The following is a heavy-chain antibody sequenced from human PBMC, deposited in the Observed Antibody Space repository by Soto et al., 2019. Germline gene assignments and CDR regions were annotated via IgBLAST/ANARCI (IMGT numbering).Heavy chain of an antibody. V-gene: IGHV3-7*01. J-gene: IGHJ4*02. CDR3: ASVDDSGDGDFSSLGY. CDR2: IKQDGSEK. D-gene: IGHD4-17*01. CDR1: GFTFSSYW. Sequence: EVQLVESGGGLVQPGGSLRLSCAASGFTFSSYWMSWVRQAPGKGLEWVANIKQDGSEKYYVDSVKGRFTISRDNAKNSLYPQMNSLRAEDTAVYYCASVDDSGDGDFSSLGYWGQGTLVTV.